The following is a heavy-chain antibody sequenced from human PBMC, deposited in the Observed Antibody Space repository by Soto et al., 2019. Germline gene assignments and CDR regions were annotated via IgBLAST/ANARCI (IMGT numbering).Heavy chain of an antibody. V-gene: IGHV3-23*01. D-gene: IGHD4-17*01. CDR3: AKDRVDYGDYRGLDN. Sequence: EVQLLESGGGLVQPGGSLRLSCAASGFTFSSYAMTWVRQAPGKGLEWVSAISGSGTNRYYADSVKGRFTISRDNSKSTLYLQMNSLRAEDTAVYYCAKDRVDYGDYRGLDNWGQGTLVTVSS. J-gene: IGHJ4*02. CDR2: ISGSGTNR. CDR1: GFTFSSYA.